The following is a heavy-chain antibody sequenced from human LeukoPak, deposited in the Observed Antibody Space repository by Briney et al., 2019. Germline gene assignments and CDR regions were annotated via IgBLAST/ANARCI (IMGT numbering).Heavy chain of an antibody. J-gene: IGHJ6*02. D-gene: IGHD3/OR15-3a*01. Sequence: SETLSLTCTVSGGSTSSSSYYWGWIRQPPGKGLEWIGSIYYSGSTYYNPSLKSRVTISVDTSKNQFSLKLSSVTAADTAVYYCARLDLYYYYGMDVWGQGTTVTVSS. V-gene: IGHV4-39*01. CDR3: ARLDLYYYYGMDV. CDR2: IYYSGST. CDR1: GGSTSSSSYY.